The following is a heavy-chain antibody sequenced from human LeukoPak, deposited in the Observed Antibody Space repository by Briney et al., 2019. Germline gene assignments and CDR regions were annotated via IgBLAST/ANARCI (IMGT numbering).Heavy chain of an antibody. Sequence: GGSLRLSCAASGFTFSSYSMNWVRQAPGKGLEWVSSISSSSSYIYYADSVKGRFTISRDNAKNSLYLQMNSLRAEDTAVYYCAREDSGWYWIDYWGRGTLVTVSS. V-gene: IGHV3-21*01. J-gene: IGHJ4*02. CDR2: ISSSSSYI. CDR1: GFTFSSYS. CDR3: AREDSGWYWIDY. D-gene: IGHD6-19*01.